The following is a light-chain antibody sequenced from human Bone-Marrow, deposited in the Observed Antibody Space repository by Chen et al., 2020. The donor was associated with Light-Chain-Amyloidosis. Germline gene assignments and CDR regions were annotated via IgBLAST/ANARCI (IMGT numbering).Light chain of an antibody. CDR2: AVS. CDR3: SSFSSSSSYV. J-gene: IGLJ1*01. CDR1: SGDVGTYNY. Sequence: QSALTQPASVSGSPGQSITISCTGTSGDVGTYNYVSWYQQLPGKAPKVMIYAVSTRPSGVSNRFSGSKSGNTASLTISGLQAEDEADYYCSSFSSSSSYVFGPGTKVTVL. V-gene: IGLV2-14*01.